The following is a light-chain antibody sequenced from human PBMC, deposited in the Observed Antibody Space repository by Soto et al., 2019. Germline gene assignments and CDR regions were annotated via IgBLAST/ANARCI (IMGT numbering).Light chain of an antibody. CDR1: SSNIGSNN. CDR2: RNN. Sequence: QSVLTQPPSASGTPGQRVSISCSGSSSNIGSNNVNWYQQLPVTAPKLLIYRNNQRPSGVPDRFSGSKSGTSASLAISGLQSEDEADYYCATEDDSLNNVVFGGGTKLTVL. J-gene: IGLJ2*01. V-gene: IGLV1-44*01. CDR3: ATEDDSLNNVV.